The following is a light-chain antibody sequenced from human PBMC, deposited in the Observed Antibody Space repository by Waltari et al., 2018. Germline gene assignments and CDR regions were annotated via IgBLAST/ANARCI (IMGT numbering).Light chain of an antibody. CDR3: CSYALSGAVV. CDR1: TSDVGYYNL. V-gene: IGLV2-23*02. Sequence: QSALTQPASVSGSPGQSITISCTGTTSDVGYYNLVSWYQQHPGKAPKLMIYEVTKRHSGVSDRYSGSKSGHTASLTISGLQAEDEANYYCCSYALSGAVVFGGGTKLTVL. J-gene: IGLJ2*01. CDR2: EVT.